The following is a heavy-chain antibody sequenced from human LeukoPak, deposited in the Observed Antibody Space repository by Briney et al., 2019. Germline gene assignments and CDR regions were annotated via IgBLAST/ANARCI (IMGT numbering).Heavy chain of an antibody. J-gene: IGHJ4*02. CDR3: AKVFRIAAAGTRIFDY. V-gene: IGHV3-23*01. CDR1: GFTFSSYA. CDR2: ISGSGGST. D-gene: IGHD6-13*01. Sequence: PGGSLRLSCAASGFTFSSYAMSWVRQAPGKGLEWVSAISGSGGSTYYADSVKGRFTISRDNSKNTLYLQMNSLRAEDTAVYYCAKVFRIAAAGTRIFDYWGQGTLVTVSS.